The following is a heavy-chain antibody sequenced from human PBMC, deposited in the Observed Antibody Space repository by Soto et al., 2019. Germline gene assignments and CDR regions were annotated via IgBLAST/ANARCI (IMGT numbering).Heavy chain of an antibody. Sequence: SETLSLTCTVSGGSIRSGDYYWSWIRQPPGKGLEWIGYSYYSGSTYYNPSLKSRVTISVDSSKNQFSLKLSSVTAADTAVYYCARTQWELQGLDYWGQGTLVTVSS. J-gene: IGHJ4*02. CDR2: SYYSGST. CDR1: GGSIRSGDYY. CDR3: ARTQWELQGLDY. V-gene: IGHV4-30-4*01. D-gene: IGHD1-26*01.